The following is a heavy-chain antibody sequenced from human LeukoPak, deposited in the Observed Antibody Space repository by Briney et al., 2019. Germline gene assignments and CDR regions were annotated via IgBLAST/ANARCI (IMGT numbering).Heavy chain of an antibody. J-gene: IGHJ6*03. V-gene: IGHV3-74*03. CDR1: GFTFSNCW. D-gene: IGHD5-24*01. CDR2: IDSDGSTT. Sequence: GGSLRLSCAASGFTFSNCWMHWVRQAPGKGLEWVSRIDSDGSTTKYADSVKGRFTISRDNSKNTLYLQMNSLRAEDTAVYYCASDGYNFNYYYYMDVWGKGTTVTVSS. CDR3: ASDGYNFNYYYYMDV.